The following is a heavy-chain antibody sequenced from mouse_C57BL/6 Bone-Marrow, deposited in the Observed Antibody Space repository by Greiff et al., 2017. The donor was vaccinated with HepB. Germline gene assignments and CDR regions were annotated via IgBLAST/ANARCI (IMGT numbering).Heavy chain of an antibody. CDR2: IWTGGGT. CDR3: ARKRATYGSSYWYFDV. V-gene: IGHV2-9-1*01. J-gene: IGHJ1*03. CDR1: GFSLTSYA. D-gene: IGHD1-1*01. Sequence: VKLMESGPGLVAPSQSLSITCTVSGFSLTSYAISWVRQPPGKGLEWLGVIWTGGGTNYNSALKSRLSISKDNSKSQVFLKMNSLQTYDTARYYCARKRATYGSSYWYFDVWGTGTTVTVSS.